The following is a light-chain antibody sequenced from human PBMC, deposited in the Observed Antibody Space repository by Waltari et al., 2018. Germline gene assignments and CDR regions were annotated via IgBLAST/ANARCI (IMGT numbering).Light chain of an antibody. CDR2: EVT. CDR1: SGDIGRFDL. J-gene: IGLJ1*01. V-gene: IGLV2-23*02. CDR3: CSYAGSSTYSYV. Sequence: QSALTQPASVSGSPGQSITISCTGSSGDIGRFDLVSWYQQHPGRAPKLIIYEVTKRPSAVSTRFSASKSGNTASLTFSGLQAEDEADYHCCSYAGSSTYSYVFGPGTKVSVL.